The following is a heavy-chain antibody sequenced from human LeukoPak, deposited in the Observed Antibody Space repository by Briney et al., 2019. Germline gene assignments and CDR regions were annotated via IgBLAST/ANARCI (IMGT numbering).Heavy chain of an antibody. J-gene: IGHJ5*02. CDR3: AREGRHCSGGSCYWFDP. D-gene: IGHD2-15*01. CDR2: INPSGGST. CDR1: GYTFTSYY. V-gene: IGHV1-46*01. Sequence: GASVKVSCKASGYTFTSYYMHWVRQAPGQGLEWMGIINPSGGSTSYAQKFQSRVTMTRDTSTSTVYMELSSLRSEDTAVYYCAREGRHCSGGSCYWFDPWGQGTLVTVSS.